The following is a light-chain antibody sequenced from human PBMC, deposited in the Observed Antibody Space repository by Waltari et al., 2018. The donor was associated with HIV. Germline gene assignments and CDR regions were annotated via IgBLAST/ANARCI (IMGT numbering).Light chain of an antibody. V-gene: IGLV2-23*02. CDR3: CSYAGSSTFVV. J-gene: IGLJ2*01. CDR1: SSDVGSYYL. CDR2: EVS. Sequence: QSALTQPASVSGSPGQSITISCTGISSDVGSYYLVFWYQQHPGKAPKLMIYEVSKRPSGVTNRCSSSKSGNTASLTISGLQAEDEADYYCCSYAGSSTFVVFGGGTRLTVL.